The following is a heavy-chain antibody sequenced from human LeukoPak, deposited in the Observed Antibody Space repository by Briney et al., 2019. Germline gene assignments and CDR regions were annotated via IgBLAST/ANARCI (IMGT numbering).Heavy chain of an antibody. CDR2: ISAYNGNT. V-gene: IGHV1-18*01. Sequence: ASVKVSCKASGYTFTSYGISWVRQAPGQGLEWMGWISAYNGNTNYAQKLQGRVTMTTDTSPSTAYMELRSLRSDDTAVYYCARANRLSLAVAGAYWGQGTLVTVSS. CDR1: GYTFTSYG. J-gene: IGHJ4*02. D-gene: IGHD6-19*01. CDR3: ARANRLSLAVAGAY.